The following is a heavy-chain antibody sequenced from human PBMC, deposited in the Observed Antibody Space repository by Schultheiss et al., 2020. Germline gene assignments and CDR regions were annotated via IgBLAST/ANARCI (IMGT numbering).Heavy chain of an antibody. J-gene: IGHJ4*02. CDR3: AREAGGFDY. CDR2: IYYSGTT. Sequence: IGYIYYSGTTNYNPSLKSRVSISVDTSRKQFSLKLRSVTAADTAVYYCAREAGGFDYWGQGTLVTVSS. D-gene: IGHD3-16*01. V-gene: IGHV4-31*02.